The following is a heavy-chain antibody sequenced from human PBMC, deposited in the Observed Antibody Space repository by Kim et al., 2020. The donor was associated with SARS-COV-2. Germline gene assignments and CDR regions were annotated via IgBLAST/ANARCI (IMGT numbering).Heavy chain of an antibody. J-gene: IGHJ4*01. CDR1: GGSINNYY. CDR2: IYYSGST. D-gene: IGHD3-22*01. CDR3: ARIRLQDYYDSSGYGYDY. Sequence: SETLSLTCTVSGGSINNYYWSWIRQPPGKGLEWIGYIYYSGSTNYNPSLKSRVTISVDTSKNQFSLNLSSVTAADTAVYYCARIRLQDYYDSSGYGYDY. V-gene: IGHV4-59*01.